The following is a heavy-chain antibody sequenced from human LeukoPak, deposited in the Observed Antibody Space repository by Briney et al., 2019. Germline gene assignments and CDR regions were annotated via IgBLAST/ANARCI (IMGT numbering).Heavy chain of an antibody. CDR1: GFTFSDAW. CDR3: ATDLRWELQFDY. CDR2: IKSEADGGAA. V-gene: IGHV3-15*01. D-gene: IGHD1-26*01. J-gene: IGHJ4*02. Sequence: GGSLRLSCAVSGFTFSDAWMIWVRQAPGKGLECVGRIKSEADGGAAEYAAPMKGRFTISRDDSKNTLYLQMNSLKTDDTAVYYCATDLRWELQFDYWGQGTLVTVSS.